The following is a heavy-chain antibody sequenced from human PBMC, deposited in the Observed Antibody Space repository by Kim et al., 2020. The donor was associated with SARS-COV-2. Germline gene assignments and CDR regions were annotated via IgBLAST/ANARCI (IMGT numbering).Heavy chain of an antibody. D-gene: IGHD5-18*01. CDR1: GFTFSSSW. Sequence: GGSLRLSCAASGFTFSSSWMPWVRQAPGKGLVWVSRINPAGSSTTYADSVKGRFTFSRDNAKNTLYLQMNSLRDEDTAVYYCVGTGMDSSWGQGTLVTVS. J-gene: IGHJ4*02. CDR3: VGTGMDSS. CDR2: INPAGSST. V-gene: IGHV3-74*01.